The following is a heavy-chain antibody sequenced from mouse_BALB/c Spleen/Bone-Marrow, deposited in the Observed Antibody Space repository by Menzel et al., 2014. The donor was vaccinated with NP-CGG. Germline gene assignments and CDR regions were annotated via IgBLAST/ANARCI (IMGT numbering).Heavy chain of an antibody. CDR3: ARYGNHPLFAY. J-gene: IGHJ3*01. CDR1: GYSFTNYW. Sequence: VKLQESGAELAKPGASVKMSCKASGYSFTNYWMHWVKQRPGQGLEWIGYISPSTGYSEYNQKFKDKATLTADKSSNIAYMQLSSLTSEDSAVYYCARYGNHPLFAYWGQGTLVTVSA. CDR2: ISPSTGYS. D-gene: IGHD2-1*01. V-gene: IGHV1-7*01.